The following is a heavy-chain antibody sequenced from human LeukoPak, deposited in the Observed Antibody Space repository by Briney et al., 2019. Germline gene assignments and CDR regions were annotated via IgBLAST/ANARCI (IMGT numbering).Heavy chain of an antibody. CDR2: ISGSGGST. CDR1: GFTFSSYG. J-gene: IGHJ6*03. Sequence: GESLRLSCAASGFTFSSYGMSWVRQAPGKGLEWVSTISGSGGSTYYAESVKGRFTISRDNSKNTLYLQMKSLRAEDTAIYYCAKEGSSGWTPYYYYYMDVWGEGTTVTISS. CDR3: AKEGSSGWTPYYYYYMDV. D-gene: IGHD6-19*01. V-gene: IGHV3-23*01.